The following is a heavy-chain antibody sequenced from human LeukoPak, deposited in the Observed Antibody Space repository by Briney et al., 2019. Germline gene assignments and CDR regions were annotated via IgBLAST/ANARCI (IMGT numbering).Heavy chain of an antibody. J-gene: IGHJ4*02. CDR3: AKSTEYYYDSSGYPLSVDY. D-gene: IGHD3-22*01. CDR2: ISGSGGST. V-gene: IGHV3-23*01. CDR1: GSTFSSYA. Sequence: PTGGSLRLSCAASGSTFSSYATSWVRQAPGKGLEWVSAISGSGGSTYYADSVKGRFTISRDNSKNTLYLQMNSLRAEDTAVYYCAKSTEYYYDSSGYPLSVDYWGQGTLVTVSS.